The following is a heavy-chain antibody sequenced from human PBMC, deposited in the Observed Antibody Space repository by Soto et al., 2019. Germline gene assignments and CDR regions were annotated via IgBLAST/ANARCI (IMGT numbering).Heavy chain of an antibody. Sequence: QLQLQESGPGLVKPSETLSLTCTVSGGSISSSSYYWGWIRQPPGKGLEWIGSIYYSGSTYYNPSLKSRVTISVDTSKNQFSLKLSSVTAADTAVYYCARHYRISGGSNELNWFDPWGQGTLVTVSS. CDR3: ARHYRISGGSNELNWFDP. CDR1: GGSISSSSYY. V-gene: IGHV4-39*01. J-gene: IGHJ5*02. CDR2: IYYSGST. D-gene: IGHD3-10*01.